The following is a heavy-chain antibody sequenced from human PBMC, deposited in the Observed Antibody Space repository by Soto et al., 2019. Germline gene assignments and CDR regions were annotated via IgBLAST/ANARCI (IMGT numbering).Heavy chain of an antibody. Sequence: YGPTLVNPTQSLTLTCTFRMFSLSTSGMCVSWIRQPPGKALEWLALIDWDDDKYYSTSLKTRLTISKDTSKNQVVLTMTNMDPVDTATYYCARIGRNYYYDSSGPYFYYYGMDGWGQGTTVTVSS. CDR1: MFSLSTSGMC. J-gene: IGHJ6*01. D-gene: IGHD3-22*01. CDR3: ARIGRNYYYDSSGPYFYYYGMDG. CDR2: IDWDDDK. V-gene: IGHV2-70*01.